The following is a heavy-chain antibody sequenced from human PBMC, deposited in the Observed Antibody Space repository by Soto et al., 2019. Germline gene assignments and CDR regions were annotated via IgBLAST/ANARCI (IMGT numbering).Heavy chain of an antibody. V-gene: IGHV5-51*01. Sequence: PGESLKISCKGSGYNFANYWIGWVRQMPGKGLEWMGMILPGDSDTKNSPSLQGQITMSVDKSDSSAYLQWRSLKASDTAMYYCAAGYTTGLDAFDIWGQGTMVTVSS. D-gene: IGHD6-13*01. CDR3: AAGYTTGLDAFDI. CDR2: ILPGDSDT. CDR1: GYNFANYW. J-gene: IGHJ3*02.